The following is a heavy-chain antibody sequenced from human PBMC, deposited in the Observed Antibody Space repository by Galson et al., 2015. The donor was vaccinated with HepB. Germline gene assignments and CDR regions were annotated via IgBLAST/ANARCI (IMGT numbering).Heavy chain of an antibody. D-gene: IGHD3-10*01. Sequence: SLRLSCAASVVTPSGYAMSWVRPAPGKGVEWVSVISVGGGGPYFADTVKGRVTISRDNSKNTLYLQMNSLRAEDTAVYYCAKVQPSLWFGGLNYYYGMDVWGQGTTVTVSS. V-gene: IGHV3-23*01. CDR1: VVTPSGYA. CDR3: AKVQPSLWFGGLNYYYGMDV. J-gene: IGHJ6*02. CDR2: ISVGGGGP.